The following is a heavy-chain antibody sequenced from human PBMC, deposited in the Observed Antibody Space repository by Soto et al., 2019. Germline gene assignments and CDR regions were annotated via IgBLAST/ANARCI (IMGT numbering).Heavy chain of an antibody. CDR3: GRTYCSGGSCYSVGGYYYYYMDV. J-gene: IGHJ6*03. D-gene: IGHD2-15*01. Sequence: PSETLSLTCAVYGGSFSGYYWSWIRQPPGKGLEWIGEINHSGSTNYNPSLKSRVTISVDTSKNQFSLKLSSVTAADTAVYYCGRTYCSGGSCYSVGGYYYYYMDVWGKGTTVNVSS. V-gene: IGHV4-34*01. CDR2: INHSGST. CDR1: GGSFSGYY.